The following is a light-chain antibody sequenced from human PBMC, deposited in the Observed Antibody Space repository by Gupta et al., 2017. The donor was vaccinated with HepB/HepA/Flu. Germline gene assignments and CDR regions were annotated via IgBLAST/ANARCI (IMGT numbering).Light chain of an antibody. J-gene: IGKJ1*01. V-gene: IGKV1-39*01. CDR3: QQSGSNPPWT. CDR1: QSISNY. CDR2: AAS. Sequence: DIQMTQSPSSLSAFVGDRVTITCRTSQSISNYVNWYQQKPGRAPKLLIYAASSWQSGVPSRFSGSGSGKEVTLTINSRQQEDFATYYCQQSGSNPPWTFGQGTKVEIK.